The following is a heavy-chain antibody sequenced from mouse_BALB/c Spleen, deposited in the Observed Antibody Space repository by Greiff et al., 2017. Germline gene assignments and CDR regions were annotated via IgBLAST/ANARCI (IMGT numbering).Heavy chain of an antibody. V-gene: IGHV1S41*01. J-gene: IGHJ4*01. CDR2: IAPGSGST. Sequence: DLVKPGASVKLSCKASGYTFTSYWINWIQQRPGQGLEWIGRIAPGSGSTYYNEMFKGKATLTVDTSSSTAYIQLSSLSSEDSAVFFCARSANSLYAMDYWGQGTSVTVSS. CDR3: ARSANSLYAMDY. D-gene: IGHD6-1*01. CDR1: GYTFTSYW.